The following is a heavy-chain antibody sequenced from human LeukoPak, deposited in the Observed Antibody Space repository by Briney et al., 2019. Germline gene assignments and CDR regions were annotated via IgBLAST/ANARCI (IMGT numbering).Heavy chain of an antibody. CDR3: ARVGGYSYGRADAFDI. J-gene: IGHJ3*02. V-gene: IGHV3-7*01. CDR1: GFTFSSYW. Sequence: GGSLRLSCAASGFTFSSYWMSWVRQAPGKGLEWVANIKQDGSEKYYVDSVKGRFTISRDNAKNSLYLQMNSLRAEDTAVYYCARVGGYSYGRADAFDIWGQGTMVTVSS. CDR2: IKQDGSEK. D-gene: IGHD5-18*01.